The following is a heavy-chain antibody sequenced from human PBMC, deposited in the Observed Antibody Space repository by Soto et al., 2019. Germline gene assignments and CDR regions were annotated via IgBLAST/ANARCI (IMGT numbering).Heavy chain of an antibody. Sequence: EVHLLESGGDLVQPGGSLRLSCAASGFTFSSYAMSWVRQAPGKGLEWVSAITGSGASRYYADSVKGRFTISRDNSKNTLFLQMNSLRADDTAVYYCVKRDAFDIWGQGTMVTVSS. J-gene: IGHJ3*02. V-gene: IGHV3-23*01. CDR3: VKRDAFDI. CDR1: GFTFSSYA. CDR2: ITGSGASR.